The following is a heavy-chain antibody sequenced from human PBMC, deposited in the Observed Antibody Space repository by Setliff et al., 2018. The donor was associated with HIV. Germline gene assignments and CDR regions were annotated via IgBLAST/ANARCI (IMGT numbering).Heavy chain of an antibody. J-gene: IGHJ6*03. D-gene: IGHD7-27*01. V-gene: IGHV3-11*04. Sequence: PGGSLRLSCAASGFTFSDYYMSWIRQAPGKGLEWVSYISTSGSTIYYADSVKGRFTISRDNAKNSLYLQMNSLRAEDTAVYYCARGIDWGHFYYYYMDVWGKGTTVTVSS. CDR2: ISTSGSTI. CDR3: ARGIDWGHFYYYYMDV. CDR1: GFTFSDYY.